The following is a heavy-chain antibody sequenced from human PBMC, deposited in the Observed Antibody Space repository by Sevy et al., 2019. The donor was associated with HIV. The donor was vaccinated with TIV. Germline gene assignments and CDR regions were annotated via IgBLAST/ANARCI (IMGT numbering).Heavy chain of an antibody. CDR1: GGSISSGAYY. Sequence: SETLSLTCTVSGGSISSGAYYWSWIRQHPGKGLECIGYIYYSGSTYYNPSLKSRVTISVDTSKNQFSLSLSSVTAVDTGVYYCARSKSGREGAYWFDPWGQGTMVNVSS. J-gene: IGHJ5*02. CDR2: IYYSGST. CDR3: ARSKSGREGAYWFDP. V-gene: IGHV4-31*03. D-gene: IGHD1-26*01.